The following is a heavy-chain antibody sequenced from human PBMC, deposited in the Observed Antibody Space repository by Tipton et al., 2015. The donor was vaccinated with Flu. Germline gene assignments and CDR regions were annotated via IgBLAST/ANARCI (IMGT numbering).Heavy chain of an antibody. CDR1: GFSVSTDYY. D-gene: IGHD3-22*01. CDR3: ARHFRDSSAWFNWFDP. J-gene: IGHJ5*02. V-gene: IGHV4-38-2*02. Sequence: TLSLTCIVSGFSVSTDYYWGWIRQSPGKGLEWIGSMYHSGNTYYNDSLKSRVTMSVDTSKNHFSLKLQYVTAADTAVYYCARHFRDSSAWFNWFDPWGQGTLVTVSS. CDR2: MYHSGNT.